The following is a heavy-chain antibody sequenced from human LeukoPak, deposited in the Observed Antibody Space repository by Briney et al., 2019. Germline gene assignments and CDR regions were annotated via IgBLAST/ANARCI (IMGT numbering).Heavy chain of an antibody. CDR1: GFTFSSYS. CDR3: AREYSGYDDDAFDI. Sequence: PGGSLILSCAASGFTFSSYSMNWVRQAPGKGLEWVSSISSSSSFIYYADSLKGRFTISRDNAKNSLYLQMNSLRAEDTAVYYCAREYSGYDDDAFDIWGQGTVVTVSS. CDR2: ISSSSSFI. D-gene: IGHD5-12*01. J-gene: IGHJ3*02. V-gene: IGHV3-21*01.